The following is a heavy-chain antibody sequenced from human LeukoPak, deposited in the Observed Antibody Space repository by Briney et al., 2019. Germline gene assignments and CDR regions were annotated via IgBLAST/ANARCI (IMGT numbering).Heavy chain of an antibody. CDR2: IRYDGSNK. CDR1: GFTFSSYG. D-gene: IGHD3-10*01. J-gene: IGHJ5*02. CDR3: AKAYYYGSGSDLGFDP. Sequence: GGSLRLSCAASGFTFSSYGMHWVRQAPGKGLEWVAFIRYDGSNKKYSDSVKGRFTVSRDTSKNTLYLQMNSLRAEDTAVYYCAKAYYYGSGSDLGFDPWGQGTLVTVSS. V-gene: IGHV3-30*02.